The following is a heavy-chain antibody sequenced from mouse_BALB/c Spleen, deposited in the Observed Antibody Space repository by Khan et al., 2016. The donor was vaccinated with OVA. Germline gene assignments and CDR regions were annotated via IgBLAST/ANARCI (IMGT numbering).Heavy chain of an antibody. J-gene: IGHJ2*01. CDR3: AREEAMYHIDH. Sequence: QVQLKESGAELVRPGPSLKLSCKTSGYIFTSYWIHWVKQRSGQGLEWIARIYPGTDNSYYNEKFKDKATLTADTSSSTAYMHLSSLKSEDSDVYFCAREEAMYHIDHWGQGTTLTASS. CDR2: IYPGTDNS. D-gene: IGHD3-2*02. V-gene: IGHV1S132*01. CDR1: GYIFTSYW.